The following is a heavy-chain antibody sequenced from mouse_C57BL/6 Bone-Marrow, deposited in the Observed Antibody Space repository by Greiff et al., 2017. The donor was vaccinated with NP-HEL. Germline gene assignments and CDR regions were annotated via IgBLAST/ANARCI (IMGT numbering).Heavy chain of an antibody. V-gene: IGHV1-15*01. D-gene: IGHD2-3*01. CDR3: TRERDGYRFGY. CDR1: GYTFTDYE. Sequence: VKLLESGAELVRPGASVTLSCKASGYTFTDYEMHWVKQTPVHGLEWIGAIDPETGGTAYNQKFKGKALLTADKSSSPAYMELRSLTSEDSAVYYCTRERDGYRFGYWGQGTTLTVSS. J-gene: IGHJ2*01. CDR2: IDPETGGT.